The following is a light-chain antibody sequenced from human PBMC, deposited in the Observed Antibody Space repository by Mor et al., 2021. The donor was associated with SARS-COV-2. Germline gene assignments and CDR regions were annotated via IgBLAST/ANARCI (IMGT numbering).Light chain of an antibody. CDR2: EVS. J-gene: IGLJ2*01. CDR1: NI. V-gene: IGLV2-23*02. CDR3: CSDAGSTTSIR. Sequence: NIVSWYQQHPGKVPKLMIYEVSKRPSVVSNRFSGSKSGNTATLTISGLQAEDEADYYCCSDAGSTTSIRIGGGTKLTV.